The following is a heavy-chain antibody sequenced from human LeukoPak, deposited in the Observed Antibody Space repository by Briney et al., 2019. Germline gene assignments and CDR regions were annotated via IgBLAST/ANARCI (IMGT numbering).Heavy chain of an antibody. CDR2: INHSGST. D-gene: IGHD2-2*01. CDR3: ASVVPAAIYAFDI. CDR1: GGSFSGYF. V-gene: IGHV4-34*01. Sequence: SETLSLTCAVYGGSFSGYFWSWIRQPPGKGLEWIREINHSGSTNYNPSLKSRVTISVDTSKNQFSLKLSSVTAADTAVYYCASVVPAAIYAFDIWGQGTMVTVSS. J-gene: IGHJ3*02.